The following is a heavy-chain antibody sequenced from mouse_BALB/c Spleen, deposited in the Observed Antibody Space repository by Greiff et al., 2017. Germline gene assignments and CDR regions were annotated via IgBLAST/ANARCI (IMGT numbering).Heavy chain of an antibody. V-gene: IGHV5-9-4*01. CDR2: ISSGGSYT. CDR3: ARWDYDYAMDY. J-gene: IGHJ4*01. Sequence: EVQGVESGGGLVKPGGSLKLSCAASGFTFSSYAMSWVRQSPEKRLEWVAEISSGGSYTYYPDTVTGRFTISRDNAKNTLYLEMSSLRSEDTAMYYCARWDYDYAMDYWGQGTSVTVSS. CDR1: GFTFSSYA. D-gene: IGHD2-4*01.